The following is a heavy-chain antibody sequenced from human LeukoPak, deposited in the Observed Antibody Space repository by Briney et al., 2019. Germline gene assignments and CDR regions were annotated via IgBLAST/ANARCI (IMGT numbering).Heavy chain of an antibody. D-gene: IGHD1-26*01. J-gene: IGHJ3*01. CDR1: EGTFSSYA. CDR2: IIPIFTTA. CDR3: ARGPQVGAFDL. Sequence: ASVKVSCKASEGTFSSYAISWVRQAPGQGLEWMGGIIPIFTTANYAQKFQGRVTITADESTSTAYMELSSLRSEDTAVYYCARGPQVGAFDLWGQGTMVTVSS. V-gene: IGHV1-69*13.